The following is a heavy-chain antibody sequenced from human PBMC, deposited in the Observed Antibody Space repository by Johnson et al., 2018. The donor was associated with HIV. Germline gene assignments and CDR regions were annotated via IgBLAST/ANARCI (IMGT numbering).Heavy chain of an antibody. CDR2: IYSGGST. Sequence: VQLVESGGGLVQPGGSLRLSCAASGFTVSSNYMSWVRQAPGTGLEWVSVIYSGGSTYYADSVKGRFTISRDNSKNTLYLQMNSLRAEDRAVYYCARDRHDSSGYYWSMGDAFDILGQGTMVTVSS. V-gene: IGHV3-66*01. J-gene: IGHJ3*02. CDR1: GFTVSSNY. CDR3: ARDRHDSSGYYWSMGDAFDI. D-gene: IGHD3-22*01.